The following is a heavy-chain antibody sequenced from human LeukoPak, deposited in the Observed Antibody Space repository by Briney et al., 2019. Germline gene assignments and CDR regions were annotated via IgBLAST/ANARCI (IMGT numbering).Heavy chain of an antibody. CDR3: ARGIESYGDYGY. Sequence: SETLSLTCTVSGGSITSYYWSWIRQPPGKGLEWIAYMYNSGSTNYNPSLKSRVTISIDTSKNQFSLKLSSLTAADTAIYYCARGIESYGDYGYWGQGILVTVSS. CDR2: MYNSGST. J-gene: IGHJ4*02. V-gene: IGHV4-59*01. CDR1: GGSITSYY. D-gene: IGHD4-17*01.